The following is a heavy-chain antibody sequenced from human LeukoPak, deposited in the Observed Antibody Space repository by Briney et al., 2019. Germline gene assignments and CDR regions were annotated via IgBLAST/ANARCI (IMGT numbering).Heavy chain of an antibody. Sequence: GGSLRLSCAASGFTFTNYVMSWVRQAPGKGLEWVSTISRSGGSAYYADSVKGRFSISRDNSRDTLYLQMNSLRAEDTALYYCAKATSGYDIRSHFDYWGQGTLVTVSS. J-gene: IGHJ4*02. CDR2: ISRSGGSA. V-gene: IGHV3-23*01. CDR3: AKATSGYDIRSHFDY. D-gene: IGHD5-12*01. CDR1: GFTFTNYV.